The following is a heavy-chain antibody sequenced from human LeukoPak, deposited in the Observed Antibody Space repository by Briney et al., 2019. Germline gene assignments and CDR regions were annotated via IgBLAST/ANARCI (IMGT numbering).Heavy chain of an antibody. D-gene: IGHD4-23*01. CDR3: ARDLLNEGNHLDY. Sequence: PSQTLSLTCTVSGGSISSGDYYWSWIRQPPGKGLEWIGYIYYSGSTYYNPSLKSRVTISVDTSRNQFSLKLSSVTAADTAVYYCARDLLNEGNHLDYWGQGTLVTVSS. V-gene: IGHV4-30-4*01. CDR1: GGSISSGDYY. J-gene: IGHJ4*02. CDR2: IYYSGST.